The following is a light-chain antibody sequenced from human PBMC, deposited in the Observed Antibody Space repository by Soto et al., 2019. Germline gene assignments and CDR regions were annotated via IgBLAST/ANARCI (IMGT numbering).Light chain of an antibody. CDR1: SSDVGGYKY. CDR3: FSYTSANTRV. J-gene: IGLJ3*02. V-gene: IGLV2-14*01. CDR2: EVN. Sequence: QSVLTQPASVSGSPGQSITISCTGTSSDVGGYKYVSWYQHHPGKAPQLLIYEVNNRPSGISDRFSGSKSGNTASLTISGLQPEDEADYYCFSYTSANTRVFGGGTKVTVL.